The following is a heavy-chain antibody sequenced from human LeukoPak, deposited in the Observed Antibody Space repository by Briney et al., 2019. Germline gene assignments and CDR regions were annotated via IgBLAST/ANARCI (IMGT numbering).Heavy chain of an antibody. V-gene: IGHV1-2*04. CDR1: GHTFTGYY. CDR2: INPNSGGT. Sequence: ASVKVSCKASGHTFTGYYMHWVRQAPGQGLEWMGWINPNSGGTNYAQKFQGWVTMTRDTSISTAYMELSRLRSDDTAVYYCARDSRYSSWYAAFDIWGQGTMVTVSS. D-gene: IGHD6-13*01. CDR3: ARDSRYSSWYAAFDI. J-gene: IGHJ3*02.